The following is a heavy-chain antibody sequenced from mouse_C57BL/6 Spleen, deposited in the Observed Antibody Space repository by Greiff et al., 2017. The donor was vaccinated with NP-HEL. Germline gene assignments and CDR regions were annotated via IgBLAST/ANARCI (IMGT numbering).Heavy chain of an antibody. CDR3: ARYYGSSHWYFDV. CDR1: GYAFTNYL. V-gene: IGHV1-54*01. CDR2: INPGSGGT. J-gene: IGHJ1*03. D-gene: IGHD1-1*01. Sequence: QVQLQQSGAELVRPGTSVKVSCKASGYAFTNYLIEWVKQRPGQGLEWIGVINPGSGGTNYNEKFKGTATLTADKSSSTAYMQLSSLTSEDSAVYFCARYYGSSHWYFDVWGTGTTVTVSS.